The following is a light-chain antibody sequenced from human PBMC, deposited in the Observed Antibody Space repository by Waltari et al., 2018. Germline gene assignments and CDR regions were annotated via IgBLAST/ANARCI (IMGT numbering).Light chain of an antibody. CDR3: AAWDDSLSGVV. Sequence: QSVLTQPPSASGTPGQRVTISCSGSSSNIGSHHVYWYQQLPGTAPKLLIYRNNQRPSGVPDRFSSSKAGTSASLAISGLRSEDEADYYCAAWDDSLSGVVFGGGTKLTVL. CDR1: SSNIGSHH. CDR2: RNN. J-gene: IGLJ2*01. V-gene: IGLV1-47*01.